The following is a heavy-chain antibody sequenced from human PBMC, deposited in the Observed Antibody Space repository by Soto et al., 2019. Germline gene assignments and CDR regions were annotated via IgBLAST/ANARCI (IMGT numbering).Heavy chain of an antibody. V-gene: IGHV1-69*01. CDR3: ASQPVRGVVVLAPFEY. D-gene: IGHD3-10*01. J-gene: IGHJ4*02. CDR1: GGTFSSYA. Sequence: QVQLVQSGAEVKKPGSSVKVSCKASGGTFSSYAISWVRQAPGQGLEWMGGIIPVFGTTTYAQRFQGRVAISADESTSTAYIELSSLRSEDTAVYYCASQPVRGVVVLAPFEYWGQGTLVSVSS. CDR2: IIPVFGTT.